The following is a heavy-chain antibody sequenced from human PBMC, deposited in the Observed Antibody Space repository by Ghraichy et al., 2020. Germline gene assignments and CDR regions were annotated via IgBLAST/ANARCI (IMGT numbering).Heavy chain of an antibody. CDR3: VKPNSDWLGAFYH. CDR1: GFDFGISY. CDR2: IYIGGRT. Sequence: GESLNISCAASGFDFGISYMSWVRQASGRGLEWVAIIYIGGRTFYTDAVKGRFVISRDRSTNTLFLQMDSLRPEDTAVYYCVKPNSDWLGAFYHCGQGTTVTVSS. D-gene: IGHD6-19*01. V-gene: IGHV3-66*01. J-gene: IGHJ3*01.